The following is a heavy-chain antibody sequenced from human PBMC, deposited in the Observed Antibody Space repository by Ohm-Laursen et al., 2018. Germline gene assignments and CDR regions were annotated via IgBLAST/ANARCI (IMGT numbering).Heavy chain of an antibody. J-gene: IGHJ4*02. V-gene: IGHV3-11*01. D-gene: IGHD3-3*01. CDR1: QFTFSDYY. CDR3: AREPGGRFLEWLPRLLRNDY. CDR2: ISSSGSTI. Sequence: SLRLSCAASQFTFSDYYMSWIRQAPGKGLEWVSYISSSGSTIYYADSVKGRFTISRDNAKNSLYLQMNSLRAEDTAVYYCAREPGGRFLEWLPRLLRNDYWGQGTLVTVSS.